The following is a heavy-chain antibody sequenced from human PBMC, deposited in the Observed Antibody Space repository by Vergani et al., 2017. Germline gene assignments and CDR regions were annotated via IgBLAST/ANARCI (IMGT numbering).Heavy chain of an antibody. V-gene: IGHV4-4*07. Sequence: QVQLQESGPGLVKPSETLSLTCTVSGGSISSYYWSWIRQPAGKGLEWIGRIYTSGSTNYNPSLKSRVTMSVDTSKNPFSLKLSSVTAADTAVYYCARVVSSSWRTAYFDYWGQGTLVTVSS. CDR2: IYTSGST. CDR1: GGSISSYY. J-gene: IGHJ4*02. D-gene: IGHD6-13*01. CDR3: ARVVSSSWRTAYFDY.